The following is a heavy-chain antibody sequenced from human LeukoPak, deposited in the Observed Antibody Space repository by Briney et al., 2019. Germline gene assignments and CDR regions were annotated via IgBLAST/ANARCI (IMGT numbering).Heavy chain of an antibody. Sequence: SVKVSCKASGGTFSSYAISWVRQAPGQGLEWMGGIIPIFGTANYAQKFQGRVTITADESTGTAYMELSSLRSGDTAVYYCARDGRAGLYGMDVWGQGTTVTVSS. V-gene: IGHV1-69*13. CDR2: IIPIFGTA. CDR1: GGTFSSYA. CDR3: ARDGRAGLYGMDV. J-gene: IGHJ6*02.